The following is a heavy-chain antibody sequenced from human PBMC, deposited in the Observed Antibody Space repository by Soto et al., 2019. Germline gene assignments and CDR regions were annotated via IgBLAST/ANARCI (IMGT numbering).Heavy chain of an antibody. J-gene: IGHJ4*02. D-gene: IGHD3-9*01. Sequence: SVKVSCKASGGTFSSYAISWVRQALGQGLEWMGGIIPIFGTANYAQKLQGRVTMTTDTSTSTAYMELRSLRSDDTAVYYCARGLRYFDWFFAYWGQGTLVTVSS. CDR1: GGTFSSYA. V-gene: IGHV1-69*05. CDR3: ARGLRYFDWFFAY. CDR2: IIPIFGTA.